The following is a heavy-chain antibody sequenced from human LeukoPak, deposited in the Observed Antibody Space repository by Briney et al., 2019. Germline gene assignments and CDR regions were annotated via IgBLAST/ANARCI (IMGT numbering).Heavy chain of an antibody. J-gene: IGHJ5*02. CDR3: AREISISLREAGIGVTDPVFDP. CDR1: GYTFTDFF. D-gene: IGHD6-13*01. V-gene: IGHV1-2*02. CDR2: INPNTGTT. Sequence: ASVKVSCKASGYTFTDFFMHWVRQAPGQGLEWMGSINPNTGTTNYAQKFQGRVTMTRDTSISTAYMELISLRYDDTAVYYCAREISISLREAGIGVTDPVFDPWGQGTLVTVSS.